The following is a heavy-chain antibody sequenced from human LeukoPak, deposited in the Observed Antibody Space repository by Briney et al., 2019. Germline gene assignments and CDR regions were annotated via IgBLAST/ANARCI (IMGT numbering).Heavy chain of an antibody. D-gene: IGHD3-10*01. CDR3: AKDGSGPYYSLFDP. Sequence: GRSLRLSCAASGFTFSSYGMHWARQAPGKGLECVGVILNDGSQEKYADSVKGRFTISRDNSKNTLFLQMNSLRAEDTAVYYCAKDGSGPYYSLFDPWGQGTLVIVSS. CDR2: ILNDGSQE. V-gene: IGHV3-33*06. CDR1: GFTFSSYG. J-gene: IGHJ5*02.